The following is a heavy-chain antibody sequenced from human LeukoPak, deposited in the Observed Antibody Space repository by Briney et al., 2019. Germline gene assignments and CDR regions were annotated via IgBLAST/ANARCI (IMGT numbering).Heavy chain of an antibody. V-gene: IGHV4-30-2*01. CDR3: ARGSSSWSSYFDY. J-gene: IGHJ4*02. CDR1: GGSISSGGYS. Sequence: SQTLSLTCAVSGGSISSGGYSWSWIRQPPGTGLEWIGYIYHSGSTYYNPSLKSRVTISVDRSKNQFSLKLSSVTAADTAVYYCARGSSSWSSYFDYWGQGTLVTVSS. CDR2: IYHSGST. D-gene: IGHD6-13*01.